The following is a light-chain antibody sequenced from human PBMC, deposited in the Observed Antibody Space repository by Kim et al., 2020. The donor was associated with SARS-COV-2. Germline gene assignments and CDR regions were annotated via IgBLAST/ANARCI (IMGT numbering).Light chain of an antibody. J-gene: IGLJ3*02. V-gene: IGLV1-40*01. CDR3: QSYDSSLSAWV. Sequence: QSVLTQPPSVSGAPGQRVTISFTGSSSNIGAGYDVHWYQQLPGTAPKLLIYGNSNRPSGVPDRFSGSKSGTSASLAITGLQAEDEADYYCQSYDSSLSAWVFGGGTQLTVL. CDR2: GNS. CDR1: SSNIGAGYD.